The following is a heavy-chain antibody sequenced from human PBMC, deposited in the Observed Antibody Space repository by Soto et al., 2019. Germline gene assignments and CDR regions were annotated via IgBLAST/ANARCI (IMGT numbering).Heavy chain of an antibody. D-gene: IGHD3-22*01. Sequence: GSLGHSSAAAGFPVSSNYMSWVRQAPGKRLEWVSAISGSGGSTYYADSVKGRFTISRDNSKNTLYLQMNSLRAEDTAVYYCAKEGDYYDSSGYYFVNWLDPWGQGTLVTVSS. J-gene: IGHJ5*02. CDR3: AKEGDYYDSSGYYFVNWLDP. CDR1: GFPVSSNY. CDR2: ISGSGGST. V-gene: IGHV3-23*01.